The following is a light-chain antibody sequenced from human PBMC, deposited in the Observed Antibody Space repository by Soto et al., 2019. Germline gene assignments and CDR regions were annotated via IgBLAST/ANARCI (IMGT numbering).Light chain of an antibody. Sequence: SYELTQPPSVSVAPGQTARITCGGDNIGTKSVHWYQQRPGQAPVLVVYDDSDRPSRIPERFSGSNSGNTATLTISRVEAGDETDFYCQVWDNSTDHVVFGGGPKVTVL. CDR2: DDS. J-gene: IGLJ2*01. CDR3: QVWDNSTDHVV. V-gene: IGLV3-21*02. CDR1: NIGTKS.